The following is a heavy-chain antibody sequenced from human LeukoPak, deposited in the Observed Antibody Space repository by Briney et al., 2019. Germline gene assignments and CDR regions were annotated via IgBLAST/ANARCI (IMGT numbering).Heavy chain of an antibody. J-gene: IGHJ4*02. V-gene: IGHV3-33*01. D-gene: IGHD6-19*01. Sequence: GGSLRLSCTASGFNYGSDAMHWVRQAPGKGLEWVAFIWSDGSNDHYADSVKGRFTISRDNSKNTVCLQMNSLRVEDTAVYYCARDPSGSGWSLSDWGQGTPVTVSS. CDR3: ARDPSGSGWSLSD. CDR1: GFNYGSDA. CDR2: IWSDGSND.